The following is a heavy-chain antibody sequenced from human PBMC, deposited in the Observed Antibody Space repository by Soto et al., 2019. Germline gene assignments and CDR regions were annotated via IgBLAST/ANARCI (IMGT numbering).Heavy chain of an antibody. Sequence: QVQLVQSGAEVKKPGSSVKVSCKASGGTFSSYAISWVRQAPGQGLEWVGGIIPIFGTANYAQKFQGRVTITADESTSTAYMELSSLRSEDTAVYYCARAVGAKTNYYYYGMDVWGQGTTVTVSS. CDR1: GGTFSSYA. CDR2: IIPIFGTA. D-gene: IGHD1-26*01. V-gene: IGHV1-69*01. CDR3: ARAVGAKTNYYYYGMDV. J-gene: IGHJ6*02.